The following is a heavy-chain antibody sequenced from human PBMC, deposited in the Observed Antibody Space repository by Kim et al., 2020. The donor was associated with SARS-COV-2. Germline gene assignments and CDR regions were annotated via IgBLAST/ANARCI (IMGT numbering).Heavy chain of an antibody. D-gene: IGHD2-2*01. V-gene: IGHV4-59*13. CDR3: AGGYCSSTSCRYNWNHDLYYYYGMDV. CDR1: GGSISSYY. CDR2: IYYSGST. J-gene: IGHJ6*02. Sequence: SETLSLTCTVSGGSISSYYWSWIRQPPGKGLEWIGYIYYSGSTNYNPSLKSRVTISVDTSKNQFSLKLSSVTAADTAVYYCAGGYCSSTSCRYNWNHDLYYYYGMDVWGQGTTVTVSS.